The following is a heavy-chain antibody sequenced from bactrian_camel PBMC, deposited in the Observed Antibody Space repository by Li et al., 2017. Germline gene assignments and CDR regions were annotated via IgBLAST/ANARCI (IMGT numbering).Heavy chain of an antibody. CDR2: LGDDGRT. CDR3: AATRDILGCGPNSLKYPY. D-gene: IGHD3*01. CDR1: EYIAT. J-gene: IGHJ4*01. V-gene: IGHV3S53*01. Sequence: VQLVESGGGSVQAGGSLRLSCAASEYIATMGWFRKAPGGEYDGVAGLGDDGRTEYADSVKGRFTISQDSANKTVDLQMTSLKLEDTATYYCAATRDILGCGPNSLKYPYWGQGTQVTVS.